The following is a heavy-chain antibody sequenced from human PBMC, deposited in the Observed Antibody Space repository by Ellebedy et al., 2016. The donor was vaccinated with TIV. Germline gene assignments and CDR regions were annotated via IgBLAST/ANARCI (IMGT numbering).Heavy chain of an antibody. CDR1: GFTFSSYG. CDR2: IWYDGSNK. D-gene: IGHD6-19*01. CDR3: ARDVSGWYEEAYDAFDI. J-gene: IGHJ3*02. Sequence: GESLKISCAASGFTFSSYGMHWVRQAPGKGLEWVAVIWYDGSNKYYADSVKGRFTISRDNAKNSLYLQMNSLRDEDTAVYYCARDVSGWYEEAYDAFDIWGQGTMVTVSS. V-gene: IGHV3-33*01.